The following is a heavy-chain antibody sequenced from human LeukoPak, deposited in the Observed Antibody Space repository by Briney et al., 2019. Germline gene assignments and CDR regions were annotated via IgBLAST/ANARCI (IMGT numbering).Heavy chain of an antibody. CDR3: ARAVVGSGSLY. Sequence: GGSLRLSCAASGFTVSSSYMSWVRQAPGKGPEWVSVIYDGGNTYYADSVKGRFTISRDNSKNTLYFQMNSLRAEDTAVYYCARAVVGSGSLYWGQGPLVTVSS. V-gene: IGHV3-66*01. J-gene: IGHJ4*02. CDR2: IYDGGNT. D-gene: IGHD3-10*01. CDR1: GFTVSSSY.